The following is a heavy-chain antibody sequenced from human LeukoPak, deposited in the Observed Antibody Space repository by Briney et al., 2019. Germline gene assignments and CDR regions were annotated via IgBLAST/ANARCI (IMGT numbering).Heavy chain of an antibody. V-gene: IGHV1-69*13. J-gene: IGHJ5*02. CDR3: ALPRGAVIPWFDP. CDR1: GGTFSSYA. CDR2: IIPIFGTA. D-gene: IGHD2-15*01. Sequence: GASEKVSCKASGGTFSSYAISWVRQAPGQGLEWMGGIIPIFGTANYAQKFQGRVTITADESTSAAYMELSSLRSEDTAVYYCALPRGAVIPWFDPWGQGTLVTVSS.